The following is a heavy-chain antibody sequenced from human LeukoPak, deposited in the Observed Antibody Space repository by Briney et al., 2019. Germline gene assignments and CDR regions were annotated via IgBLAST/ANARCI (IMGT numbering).Heavy chain of an antibody. V-gene: IGHV3-21*01. CDR1: GFTFSSYS. D-gene: IGHD3-22*01. CDR3: ARVEADYYDSSGYYGLGC. J-gene: IGHJ4*02. CDR2: ISSSSSYI. Sequence: GGSLRLSCAASGFTFSSYSKNWVRQAPGKGLEWASSISSSSSYIYYADSVKGRFTISRDNAKNSLYLQMNSLRAEDTAVYYCARVEADYYDSSGYYGLGCWGQGTLVTVSS.